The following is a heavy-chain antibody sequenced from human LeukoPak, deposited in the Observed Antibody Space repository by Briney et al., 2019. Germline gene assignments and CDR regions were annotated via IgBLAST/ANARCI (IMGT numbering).Heavy chain of an antibody. Sequence: SETLSLTCTVSGVSISSYYWSWIRQPPGKGLDWIGYISYSGSTNYNPSLKSRVTISVDTSKNQFSLKLSSVTAADTAVYYCARGILPFDYWGQGTLVTVSS. CDR2: ISYSGST. CDR1: GVSISSYY. D-gene: IGHD2-21*01. CDR3: ARGILPFDY. V-gene: IGHV4-59*08. J-gene: IGHJ4*02.